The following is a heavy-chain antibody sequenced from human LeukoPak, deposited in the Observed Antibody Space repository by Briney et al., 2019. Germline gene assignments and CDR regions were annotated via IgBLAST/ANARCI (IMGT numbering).Heavy chain of an antibody. J-gene: IGHJ3*02. CDR2: MNPNSGNT. Sequence: ASVKVSCKASGYTFTSYDINWVRQATGQGLEWMGWMNPNSGNTVYAQKFQGRVTITRNTYISTAYMELSSLRSEDTAVYYCARNYYDSSGYYADDAFDIWGQGTMVTVSS. CDR3: ARNYYDSSGYYADDAFDI. CDR1: GYTFTSYD. V-gene: IGHV1-8*03. D-gene: IGHD3-22*01.